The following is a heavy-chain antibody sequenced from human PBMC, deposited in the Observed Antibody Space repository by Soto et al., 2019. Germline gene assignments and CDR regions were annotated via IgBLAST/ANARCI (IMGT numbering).Heavy chain of an antibody. D-gene: IGHD6-19*01. V-gene: IGHV3-23*01. Sequence: TGGSLRLSCIASGFTFSSFAMNWVRQAPGKGLEWVSGISGSGRSTYYADSVKGRFTISRDNSQSRLYLQMNSLRPEDTAVYYCAKDPLGIAVAGTFNYFDYWGQGTLVTVSS. CDR2: ISGSGRST. J-gene: IGHJ4*02. CDR1: GFTFSSFA. CDR3: AKDPLGIAVAGTFNYFDY.